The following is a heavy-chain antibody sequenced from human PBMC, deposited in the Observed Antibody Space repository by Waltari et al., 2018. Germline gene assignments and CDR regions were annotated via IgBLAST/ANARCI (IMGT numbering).Heavy chain of an antibody. CDR2: IYSGGST. Sequence: EVQLLESGGGLVQPGGSLRLSCAASGFTFSSYAMSWVRQAPGKGLEWVSVIYSGGSTYYADSVKGRFTISRDNSKNTLYLQMNSLRAEDTAVYYCAKAEGYYYYYYMDVWGKGTTVTVSS. V-gene: IGHV3-23*03. J-gene: IGHJ6*03. CDR3: AKAEGYYYYYYMDV. CDR1: GFTFSSYA.